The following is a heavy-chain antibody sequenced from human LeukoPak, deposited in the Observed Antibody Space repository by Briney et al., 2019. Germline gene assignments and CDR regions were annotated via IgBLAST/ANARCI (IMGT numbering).Heavy chain of an antibody. V-gene: IGHV3-30*02. D-gene: IGHD2-15*01. CDR3: AKDRAYCSGGSCQEYYFDY. Sequence: GGSLRLSCAASGFTFSSYGMHRVRQAPGKGLEWAAFKRYDGSNKYYADSVMGRFTISRDNSKNTLYLQMNSLRAEDTAVYYCAKDRAYCSGGSCQEYYFDYWGQGTLVTVSS. CDR2: KRYDGSNK. CDR1: GFTFSSYG. J-gene: IGHJ4*02.